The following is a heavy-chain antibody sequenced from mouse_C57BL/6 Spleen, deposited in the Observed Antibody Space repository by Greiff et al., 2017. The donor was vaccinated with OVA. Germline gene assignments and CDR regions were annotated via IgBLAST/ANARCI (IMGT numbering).Heavy chain of an antibody. V-gene: IGHV1-52*01. CDR3: ARFYYDYDGGTWFAY. CDR1: GYTFTSYW. J-gene: IGHJ3*01. D-gene: IGHD2-4*01. CDR2: IDPSDSET. Sequence: QVHVKQPGAELVRPGSSVKLSCKASGYTFTSYWMHWVKQRPIQGLEWIGNIDPSDSETHYNQKFKDKATLTVDKSSSTAYMQLSSLTSEDSAVYYCARFYYDYDGGTWFAYWGQGTLVTVSA.